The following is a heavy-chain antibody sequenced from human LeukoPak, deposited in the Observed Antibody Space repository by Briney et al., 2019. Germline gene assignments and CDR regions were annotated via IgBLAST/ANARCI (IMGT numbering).Heavy chain of an antibody. CDR3: ARSSIVVLPAALKVYYYYMDV. J-gene: IGHJ6*03. CDR2: VYTSGST. V-gene: IGHV4-4*07. D-gene: IGHD2-2*01. CDR1: GGSISSYY. Sequence: PSETLSLTCTVSGGSISSYYWSWIRQPAGKGLEWIGRVYTSGSTNYNPSLKSRVTMLLDTSKNQFSLRLSSVTAADTAVYYCARSSIVVLPAALKVYYYYMDVWGKGTTVTVSS.